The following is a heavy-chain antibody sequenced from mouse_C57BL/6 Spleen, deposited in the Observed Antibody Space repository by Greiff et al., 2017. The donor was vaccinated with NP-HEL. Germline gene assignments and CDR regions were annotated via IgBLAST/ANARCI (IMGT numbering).Heavy chain of an antibody. V-gene: IGHV1-69*01. CDR2: IDPSDSYT. CDR3: ARRGFSKVYYFDY. Sequence: QVQLQQPGAELVMPGASVKLSCKASGYTFTSYWMHWVKQRPGQGLEWIGEIDPSDSYTNYNQKFKGKSTLTVDKSSSTAYMQLSGLSSEDSAVYYCARRGFSKVYYFDYWGQGTTLTVSS. J-gene: IGHJ2*01. D-gene: IGHD1-3*01. CDR1: GYTFTSYW.